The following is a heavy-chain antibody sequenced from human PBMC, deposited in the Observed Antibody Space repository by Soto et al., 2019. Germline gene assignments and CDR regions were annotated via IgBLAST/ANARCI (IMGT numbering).Heavy chain of an antibody. CDR1: GFTFSTYW. CDR3: VRAHALGFSNWFDP. Sequence: LSCAASGFTFSTYWMHWVRQAPGKGLVWVSRIKSDGSSTSYADSVKGRFTISRDNAKNTLYLQMNSLRVEDTAVYYCVRAHALGFSNWFDPWGRGTLVTVS. D-gene: IGHD3-10*01. V-gene: IGHV3-74*01. CDR2: IKSDGSST. J-gene: IGHJ5*02.